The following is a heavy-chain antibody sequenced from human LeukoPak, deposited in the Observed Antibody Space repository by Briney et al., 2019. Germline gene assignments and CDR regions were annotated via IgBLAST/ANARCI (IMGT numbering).Heavy chain of an antibody. CDR3: ARDQEGYYYGSGSPGAFDI. V-gene: IGHV1-18*01. D-gene: IGHD3-10*01. J-gene: IGHJ3*02. Sequence: GASVKVSCKASGYTFTSYGISWVRQAPRQGLEWMGWISAYNGNTNYAQKLQGRVTMTTDTSTSTAYMELRSLRSDDTAVYYCARDQEGYYYGSGSPGAFDIWGQGTMVTVSS. CDR2: ISAYNGNT. CDR1: GYTFTSYG.